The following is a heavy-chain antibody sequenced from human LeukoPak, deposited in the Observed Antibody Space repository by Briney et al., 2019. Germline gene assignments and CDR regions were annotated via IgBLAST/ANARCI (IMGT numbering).Heavy chain of an antibody. V-gene: IGHV4-39*01. J-gene: IGHJ4*02. CDR2: IYYSGST. Sequence: SETLSLTCTVSGGSISSSSYYWGWIRQPPGKGLEWIGSIYYSGSTYYNPSLKSRVTISVDTPKNQFSLKLSSVTAADTAVYYCARLLPLYDITGTSYYFDYWGQGTLVTVSS. CDR3: ARLLPLYDITGTSYYFDY. CDR1: GGSISSSSYY. D-gene: IGHD1/OR15-1a*01.